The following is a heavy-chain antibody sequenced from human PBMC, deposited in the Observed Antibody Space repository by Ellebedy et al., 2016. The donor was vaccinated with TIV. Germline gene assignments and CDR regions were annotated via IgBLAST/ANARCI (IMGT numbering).Heavy chain of an antibody. J-gene: IGHJ6*02. CDR3: ARGAARGIYYYYGMDV. D-gene: IGHD6-25*01. CDR2: MDQDGSHI. V-gene: IGHV3-7*01. Sequence: LSLTXXASGFTFRTYWMNWVRQAPGKRLEWVANMDQDGSHIYYVHSVKGRFTISRDNAKNSLYLQLNGLTTDDTAVYYCARGAARGIYYYYGMDVWGQGTTVTVSS. CDR1: GFTFRTYW.